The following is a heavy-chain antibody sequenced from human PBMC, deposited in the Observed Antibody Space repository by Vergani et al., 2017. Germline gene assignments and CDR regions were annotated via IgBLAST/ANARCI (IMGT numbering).Heavy chain of an antibody. CDR1: GFTFTAHG. D-gene: IGHD2-15*01. J-gene: IGHJ4*02. V-gene: IGHV3-30*02. CDR2: IRSDESRR. Sequence: VQLLESGGGLVQPGGSLRLSCAASGFTFTAHGLNWVRQAPGKGLEWVASIRSDESRRYYGDSMEGPFTISRDNSKNTLYLQMKSLRPEDTAVYYCAKEGGGYCSGGTCYPEYWGQGTLVIVSS. CDR3: AKEGGGYCSGGTCYPEY.